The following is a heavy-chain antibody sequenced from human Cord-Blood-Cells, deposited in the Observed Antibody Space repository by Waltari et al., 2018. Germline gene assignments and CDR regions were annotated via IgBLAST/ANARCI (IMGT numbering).Heavy chain of an antibody. J-gene: IGHJ4*02. CDR3: ARARYNWNDGFDY. D-gene: IGHD1-1*01. CDR1: GGTFSSYA. Sequence: QVQLVQSGAEVKKPGSSGKVSCKASGGTFSSYAISWVRQAPGQGLEWMGGIIPILGIANYAQKFQGRVTITADKSTSTAYMELSSLRSEDTAVYYCARARYNWNDGFDYWGQGTLVTVSS. V-gene: IGHV1-69*10. CDR2: IIPILGIA.